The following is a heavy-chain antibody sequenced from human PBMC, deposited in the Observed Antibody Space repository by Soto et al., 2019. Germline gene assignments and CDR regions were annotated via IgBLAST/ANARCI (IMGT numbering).Heavy chain of an antibody. V-gene: IGHV3-30-3*01. CDR2: ISYDGSNK. CDR1: GFTFSSYA. D-gene: IGHD4-17*01. CDR3: ARGDYGDYVFQH. J-gene: IGHJ1*01. Sequence: PGGSLRLSCAASGFTFSSYAMHWVRQAPGKGLEWVAVISYDGSNKYYADSVKGRFTISRDNSKNTLYLQMNSLRAEDTAVYYCARGDYGDYVFQHWGQGTLVTVS.